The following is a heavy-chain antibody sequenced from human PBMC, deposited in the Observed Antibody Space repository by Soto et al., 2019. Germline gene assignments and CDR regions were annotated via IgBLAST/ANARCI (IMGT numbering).Heavy chain of an antibody. J-gene: IGHJ4*02. V-gene: IGHV5-10-1*01. Sequence: GESLKISCKGSGYSFAGYWITWVRQKPGKGLEWMGRIDPSDSQTYYSPSFQGHVTISVDKSISTAYVQWSSLKASDGAIYYCFRGGVTSRTFDYWGQGTLVTVS. CDR3: FRGGVTSRTFDY. D-gene: IGHD3-16*01. CDR2: IDPSDSQT. CDR1: GYSFAGYW.